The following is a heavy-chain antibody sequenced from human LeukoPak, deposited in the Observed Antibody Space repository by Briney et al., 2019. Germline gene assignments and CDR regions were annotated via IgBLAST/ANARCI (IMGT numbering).Heavy chain of an antibody. CDR1: GGTFSSYT. CDR2: IIPILGIA. CDR3: ARDGIVVVPAAATPQDHYYYYMDV. V-gene: IGHV1-69*04. J-gene: IGHJ6*03. Sequence: SVKVTCKASGGTFSSYTISWVRQAPGQGLEWMGRIIPILGIANYAQKFQGRVTITADKSTSTAYMELSSLRSEDTAVYYCARDGIVVVPAAATPQDHYYYYMDVWGKGTTVTVSS. D-gene: IGHD2-2*01.